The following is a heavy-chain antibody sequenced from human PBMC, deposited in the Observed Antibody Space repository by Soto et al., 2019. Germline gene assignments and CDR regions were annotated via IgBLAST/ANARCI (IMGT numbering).Heavy chain of an antibody. V-gene: IGHV3-30*18. CDR2: ISYDGSKK. D-gene: IGHD6-13*01. Sequence: QVQLVESGGGVVQPGRSLRLSCAASGFTFSSYGMHWVRQAPGKGLEWVAVISYDGSKKYYTESVKGRFTISRDNSKNTLYLQMNSLRGDDTAMYYCAKEQQVVTFDNWGQGTLVIVSS. CDR1: GFTFSSYG. CDR3: AKEQQVVTFDN. J-gene: IGHJ4*02.